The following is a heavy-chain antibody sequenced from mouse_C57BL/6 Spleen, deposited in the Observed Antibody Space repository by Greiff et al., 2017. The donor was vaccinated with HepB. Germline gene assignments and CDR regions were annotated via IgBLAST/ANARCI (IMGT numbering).Heavy chain of an antibody. CDR1: GYAFSSYW. Sequence: QVQLQQSGAELVKPGASVKISCKASGYAFSSYWMNWMKQRPGKGLEWIGQIYPGDGDTNYNGKFKGKATLTADKSSSTAYMQLSSLTSEDSAVYFCATGYYGSSYDWYFDVWGTGTTVTVSS. J-gene: IGHJ1*03. CDR3: ATGYYGSSYDWYFDV. D-gene: IGHD1-1*01. CDR2: IYPGDGDT. V-gene: IGHV1-80*01.